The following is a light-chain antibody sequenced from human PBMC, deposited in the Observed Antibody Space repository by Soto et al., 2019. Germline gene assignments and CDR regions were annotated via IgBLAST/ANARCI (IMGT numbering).Light chain of an antibody. V-gene: IGLV2-23*01. CDR1: SSDVGSYNL. Sequence: QSVLPQPASVSGSPGQSITISCTGTSSDVGSYNLVSWYQQHPGKAPKLMIYEGSKRPSGVSNRFSGSKSGNTASLTISGLQAEEEADYYCCSYAGSSTFVFGTGTKVTVL. CDR3: CSYAGSSTFV. J-gene: IGLJ1*01. CDR2: EGS.